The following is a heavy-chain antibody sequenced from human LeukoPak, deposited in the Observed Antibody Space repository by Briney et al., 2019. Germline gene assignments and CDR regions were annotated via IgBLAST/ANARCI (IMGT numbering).Heavy chain of an antibody. D-gene: IGHD1-14*01. Sequence: SETLSLTCTVSGGSISSYYWGWIRQPPGKGLEWIGSVYYSGSTYYNPSLKGRAFTSVDTSKNQFSLKVSSLTAADTAVYYCARHVNRHFYYYGMDVWGQGATVTVSS. J-gene: IGHJ6*02. V-gene: IGHV4-39*01. CDR1: GGSISSYY. CDR3: ARHVNRHFYYYGMDV. CDR2: VYYSGST.